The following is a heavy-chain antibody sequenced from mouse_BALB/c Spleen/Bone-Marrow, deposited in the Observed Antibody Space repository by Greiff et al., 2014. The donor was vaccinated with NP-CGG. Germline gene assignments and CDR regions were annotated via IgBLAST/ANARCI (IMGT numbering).Heavy chain of an antibody. J-gene: IGHJ2*01. CDR2: INPYNDGT. CDR1: GYTFTSYV. Sequence: EVQLQQSGPELVKPGASVKMSCKASGYTFTSYVMHWVKQKPGQGLEWIGYINPYNDGTKYNEKFKGMATPTSDRSSSTAYMELSSLTSEDSAVYYCAKGGNYRYDFDYWGQGTTLTVSS. D-gene: IGHD2-14*01. CDR3: AKGGNYRYDFDY. V-gene: IGHV1-14*01.